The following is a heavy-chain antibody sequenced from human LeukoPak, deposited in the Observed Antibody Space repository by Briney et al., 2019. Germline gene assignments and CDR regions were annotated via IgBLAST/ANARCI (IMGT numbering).Heavy chain of an antibody. V-gene: IGHV3-30*02. Sequence: GGSLRLSCAASGFTFSSYGMHWVRQAPGKGLEWVAFIRYDGSNKYYADSVKGRFTLSRDNSKNTLYLQMNSLRAEDTAVYYCAKDGNIVVVPAAYYYYYMDVWGKGTTVTVSS. CDR3: AKDGNIVVVPAAYYYYYMDV. D-gene: IGHD2-2*01. CDR2: IRYDGSNK. CDR1: GFTFSSYG. J-gene: IGHJ6*03.